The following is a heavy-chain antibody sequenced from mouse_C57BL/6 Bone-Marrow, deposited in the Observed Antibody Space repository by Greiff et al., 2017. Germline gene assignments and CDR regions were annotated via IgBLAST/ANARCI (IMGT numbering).Heavy chain of an antibody. V-gene: IGHV1-7*01. J-gene: IGHJ2*01. CDR1: GYTFTSDW. Sequence: QVQLQQSGAELAKPGASVKLSCTASGYTFTSDWMHWVKQRPGQGLEWIGYINPSSGYTKYNQKFKDKATLTADKSSSTAYMQLSSLTYEDSASKITTVVATDYFDYWGQGTTLTVSS. CDR2: INPSSGYT. D-gene: IGHD1-1*01. CDR3: TVVATDYFDY.